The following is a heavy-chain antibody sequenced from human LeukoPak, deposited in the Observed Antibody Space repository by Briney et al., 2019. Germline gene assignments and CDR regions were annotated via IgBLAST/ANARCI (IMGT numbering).Heavy chain of an antibody. CDR1: GGSISSADYY. CDR2: IYYTWST. CDR3: ARWYSSGWAFDY. D-gene: IGHD6-19*01. J-gene: IGHJ4*02. V-gene: IGHV4-30-4*01. Sequence: SETLSLTCTVSGGSISSADYYWSWIRQPPGKGLEWIGYIYYTWSTYYNPSLKSRVTMSVDTSKNQFSLKLASMTAADTAVYYCARWYSSGWAFDYWGQGTLVTVSS.